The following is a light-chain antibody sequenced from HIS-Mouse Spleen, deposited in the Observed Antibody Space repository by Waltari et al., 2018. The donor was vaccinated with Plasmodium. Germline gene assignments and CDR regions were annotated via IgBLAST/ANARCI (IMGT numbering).Light chain of an antibody. J-gene: IGLJ2*01. Sequence: QSALTQLRSVSGSPGQSVTISCTGTSSDVGGYNYVSWYQQHPGKAPNLMIYDVSKRPSGVPDRFSGSKSGNTASLTISGLQAEDEADYYCCSYAGSYTLVFGGGTKLTVL. CDR3: CSYAGSYTLV. V-gene: IGLV2-11*01. CDR1: SSDVGGYNY. CDR2: DVS.